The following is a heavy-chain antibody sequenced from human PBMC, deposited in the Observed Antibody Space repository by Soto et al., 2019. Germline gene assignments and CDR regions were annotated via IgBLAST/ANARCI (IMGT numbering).Heavy chain of an antibody. J-gene: IGHJ5*02. Sequence: QVQLVQSGPEVKKPGASVKISCRASGYRFTKYYIHWVRQAPGQGLEWMGVIDPRGGDTTYAQKFKDRVTMTRDLALSTAFLDLASLRSEDTAMYFCASHCSTRCSDWIDPWGQGTLVIVSS. CDR3: ASHCSTRCSDWIDP. V-gene: IGHV1-46*03. CDR2: IDPRGGDT. CDR1: GYRFTKYY. D-gene: IGHD2-15*01.